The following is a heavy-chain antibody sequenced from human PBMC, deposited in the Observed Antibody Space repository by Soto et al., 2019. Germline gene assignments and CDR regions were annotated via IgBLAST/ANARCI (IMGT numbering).Heavy chain of an antibody. CDR1: GGSISSGGYY. Sequence: SETLSLTCTVSGGSISSGGYYRSWIRQHPGKGLEWIGYIYYSGSTNYNPSLKSRVTISVDTSKNQFSLKLSSVTAADTAVYYCARAEQWLPYYYFDYWGQGTLVTVSS. CDR2: IYYSGST. J-gene: IGHJ4*02. D-gene: IGHD6-19*01. V-gene: IGHV4-61*08. CDR3: ARAEQWLPYYYFDY.